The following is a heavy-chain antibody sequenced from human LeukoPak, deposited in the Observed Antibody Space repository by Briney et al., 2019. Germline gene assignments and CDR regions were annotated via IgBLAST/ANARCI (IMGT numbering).Heavy chain of an antibody. D-gene: IGHD6-19*01. Sequence: AGGSLRLSCAASGFTFSDYYMSWIRQAPGKGLEWVSYISGSGRSIYYPDSVKGRFTISRENAKNSMYLQMNSLRAEDTAVYYCARGVPWYSSGWYADYWGQGTLVTVSS. CDR3: ARGVPWYSSGWYADY. J-gene: IGHJ4*02. V-gene: IGHV3-11*01. CDR1: GFTFSDYY. CDR2: ISGSGRSI.